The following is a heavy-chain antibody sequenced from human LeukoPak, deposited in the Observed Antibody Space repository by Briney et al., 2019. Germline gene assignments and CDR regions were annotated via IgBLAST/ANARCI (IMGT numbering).Heavy chain of an antibody. J-gene: IGHJ5*02. Sequence: ASVKVSCKASGYTFTSYGISWVRQAPGQGLEWMGWISAYNGNTNYAQKLQGRVTMTTDTSTSTAYMELKSLKSDDTAVYYCARDSESYSSRVNWFDPWGQGTLVTVSS. V-gene: IGHV1-18*01. D-gene: IGHD6-13*01. CDR1: GYTFTSYG. CDR2: ISAYNGNT. CDR3: ARDSESYSSRVNWFDP.